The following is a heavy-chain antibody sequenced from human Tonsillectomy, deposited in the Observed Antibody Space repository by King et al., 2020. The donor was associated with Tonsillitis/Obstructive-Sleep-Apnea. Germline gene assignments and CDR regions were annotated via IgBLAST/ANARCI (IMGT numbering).Heavy chain of an antibody. D-gene: IGHD3-3*01. CDR3: AKDSSVLRFLEWLVGDAFDI. V-gene: IGHV3-23*04. CDR2: ISGSGGST. Sequence: VQLVESGGGLVQPGGSLRLSCAASGFTFSSYAMSWVRQAPGKGLEGGSAISGSGGSTYYADSVKGRFTISRDNSKNTLYLQMNSLRAEDTAVDYCAKDSSVLRFLEWLVGDAFDIWGQGTMVTVSS. J-gene: IGHJ3*02. CDR1: GFTFSSYA.